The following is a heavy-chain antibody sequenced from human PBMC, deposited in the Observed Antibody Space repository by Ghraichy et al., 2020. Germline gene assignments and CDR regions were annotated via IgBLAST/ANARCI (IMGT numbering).Heavy chain of an antibody. V-gene: IGHV5-51*01. J-gene: IGHJ5*02. CDR3: ARRPRYSGSYPPVNWFDP. CDR2: IYPGDSDT. D-gene: IGHD1-26*01. CDR1: GYSFTSHW. Sequence: GESLNISCKGSGYSFTSHWIGWVRQMPGKGLEWMGIIYPGDSDTRYSPSFQGQVTISADKSISTAYLQWSSLKASDTAMYYCARRPRYSGSYPPVNWFDPWGQGTLVTVSS.